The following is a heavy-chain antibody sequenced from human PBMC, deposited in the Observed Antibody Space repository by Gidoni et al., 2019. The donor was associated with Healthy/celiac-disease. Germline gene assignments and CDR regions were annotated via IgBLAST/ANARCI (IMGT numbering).Heavy chain of an antibody. CDR2: ISSSSSYI. CDR1: GFTFSSYS. J-gene: IGHJ4*02. CDR3: ARWGGRCSGGSCRQGY. Sequence: EVQLVESGGGLVKPGGSLRLSCAASGFTFSSYSMNWVRQAPGKGLEWVSSISSSSSYIYYADSVKGRFTISRDNAKNSLYLQMNSLRAEDTAVYYCARWGGRCSGGSCRQGYWGQGTLVTVSS. D-gene: IGHD2-15*01. V-gene: IGHV3-21*01.